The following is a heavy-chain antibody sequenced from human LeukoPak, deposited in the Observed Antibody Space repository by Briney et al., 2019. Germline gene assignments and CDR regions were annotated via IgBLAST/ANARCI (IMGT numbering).Heavy chain of an antibody. J-gene: IGHJ4*02. CDR2: ISDNSYWI. D-gene: IGHD5-18*01. CDR3: AKDYLGYSYGLDY. V-gene: IGHV3-21*01. CDR1: GFSFNTYS. Sequence: GGSLRLSCAASGFSFNTYSMSWVRQAPGKGLEWVSSISDNSYWIYYSDSVEGRFTISRDNAKNSLYLQMNSLRAEDTAVYYCAKDYLGYSYGLDYWGQGTLVTVSS.